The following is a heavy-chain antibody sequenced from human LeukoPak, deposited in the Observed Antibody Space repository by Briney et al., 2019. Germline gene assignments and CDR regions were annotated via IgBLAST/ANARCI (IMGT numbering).Heavy chain of an antibody. CDR2: TNHSGST. CDR1: GGSFSGYY. J-gene: IGHJ5*02. CDR3: ARGGGSYPRAFDP. V-gene: IGHV4-34*01. Sequence: SETLSLTCAVYGGSFSGYYWSWIRQPPGKGLEWIGETNHSGSTNYNPSLKSRVTISVDTSKNQFSLKLSSVTAADTAVYYCARGGGSYPRAFDPWGQGTLVTVSS. D-gene: IGHD1-26*01.